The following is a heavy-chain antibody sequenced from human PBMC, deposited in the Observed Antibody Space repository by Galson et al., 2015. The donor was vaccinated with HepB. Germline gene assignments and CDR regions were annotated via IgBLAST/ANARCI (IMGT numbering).Heavy chain of an antibody. CDR3: ARDPCSSISCYYWWGDYYGMDV. J-gene: IGHJ6*02. D-gene: IGHD2-2*01. Sequence: SVKVSCKASGYTFTSYGISWVRQAPGQGLEWMGWISAYNGNTNYAQKLQGRVTMTTDTSTSTACMELRSLRSDDTAVYYCARDPCSSISCYYWWGDYYGMDVWGQGTTVTVSS. CDR2: ISAYNGNT. V-gene: IGHV1-18*04. CDR1: GYTFTSYG.